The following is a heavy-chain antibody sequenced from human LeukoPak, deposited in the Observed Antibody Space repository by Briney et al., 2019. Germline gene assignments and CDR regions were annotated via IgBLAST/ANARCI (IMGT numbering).Heavy chain of an antibody. CDR1: GFTFYIYS. CDR3: ARTGYCSSTSCFIHSSLNWFDP. Sequence: GGSLRLSCAACGFTFYIYSMNWVRQAPGKGREGVISISSSSSYIYYADSVKGRFTISRDNAKNSLYLQMNSLRAEDTAVYYCARTGYCSSTSCFIHSSLNWFDPGGQGTLVTVSS. D-gene: IGHD2-2*01. V-gene: IGHV3-21*01. J-gene: IGHJ5*02. CDR2: ISSSSSYI.